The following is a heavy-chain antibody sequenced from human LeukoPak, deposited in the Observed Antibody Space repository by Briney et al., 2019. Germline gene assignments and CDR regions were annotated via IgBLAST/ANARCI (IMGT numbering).Heavy chain of an antibody. V-gene: IGHV3-15*01. J-gene: IGHJ4*02. CDR1: GFTFSNAW. CDR2: IKSKSDGGTT. CDR3: VTGIAVAAY. D-gene: IGHD6-19*01. Sequence: GGSLRLSCAASGFTFSNAWMSWVHQAPGKGLEWVGRIKSKSDGGTTYYTTPVKGRFTISRDDSRNTLFLQMNSLKTEDTAVYYCVTGIAVAAYWGQGTLVTVSS.